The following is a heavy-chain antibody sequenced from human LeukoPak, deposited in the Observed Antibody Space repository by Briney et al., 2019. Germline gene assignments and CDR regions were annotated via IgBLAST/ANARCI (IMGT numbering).Heavy chain of an antibody. CDR3: ARGGSYYEFDS. D-gene: IGHD3-10*01. J-gene: IGHJ4*02. CDR1: GFTFSSYA. CDR2: ISGSGAGT. V-gene: IGHV3-23*01. Sequence: GGSLRLSCAASGFTFSSYAMSWVRQAPEKGLEWVSTISGSGAGTYYADSVKGRFTISRDNSKNTLFLQMNSLRAEDTAVYFCARGGSYYEFDSWGQGTLVTVSS.